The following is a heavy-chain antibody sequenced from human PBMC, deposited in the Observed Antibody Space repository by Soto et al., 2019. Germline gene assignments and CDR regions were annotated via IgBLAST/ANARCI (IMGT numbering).Heavy chain of an antibody. Sequence: KTGGSLRLSCTASGFTFGDYAMSWFRQAPGKGLEWVGFIRSKAYGGTTEYAASVKGRFTISRDDSKSIAYLQMNSLKTEDTAVYYCTRGGAAAGTYYYYGMDVWGQGTTVTVSS. V-gene: IGHV3-49*05. CDR1: GFTFGDYA. D-gene: IGHD6-13*01. CDR2: IRSKAYGGTT. CDR3: TRGGAAAGTYYYYGMDV. J-gene: IGHJ6*02.